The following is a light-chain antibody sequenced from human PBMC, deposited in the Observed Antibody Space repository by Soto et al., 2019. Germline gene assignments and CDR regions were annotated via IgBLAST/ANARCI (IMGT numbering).Light chain of an antibody. CDR2: GAS. CDR3: QQRSNWPT. Sequence: EIVLTQSPATLSSFPGDRATLSCRASHNISGNLAWYQHRPGQPPRLLIHGASSRATGIPARFSASGSGTDFTLTISSLEPEDFAVYYCQQRSNWPTFGGGTKVDIK. V-gene: IGKV3-11*01. CDR1: HNISGN. J-gene: IGKJ4*01.